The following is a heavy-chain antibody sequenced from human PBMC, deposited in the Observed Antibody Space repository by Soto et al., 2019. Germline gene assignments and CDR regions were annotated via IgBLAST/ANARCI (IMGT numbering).Heavy chain of an antibody. CDR1: GYTFTGHY. Sequence: QVQLVQSGAEVKKPGASVKVSCKASGYTFTGHYIHWVRQAPEQGPEWMGEIGPESGDTRYAQKFQGRVTMTMDTSVTTVYMELKNLSPDDTAVYYCGRGRSGQIVVFYWGQGTPVTVSS. CDR3: GRGRSGQIVVFY. D-gene: IGHD1-26*01. V-gene: IGHV1-2*02. J-gene: IGHJ4*02. CDR2: IGPESGDT.